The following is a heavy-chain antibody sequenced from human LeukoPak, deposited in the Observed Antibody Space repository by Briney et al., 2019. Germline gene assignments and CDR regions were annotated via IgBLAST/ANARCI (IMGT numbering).Heavy chain of an antibody. V-gene: IGHV1-69*01. CDR2: IIPIFGTA. Sequence: ASVKVSCKASGGTFSSYAISWVRQAPGQGLEWMGGIIPIFGTANYAQKFQGRVTITADESTSTAYMELSSLRSEDTAVYYCARSRIRKRITIFGVSGVQPQYPDYWGQGTLVTVSS. CDR3: ARSRIRKRITIFGVSGVQPQYPDY. D-gene: IGHD3-3*01. J-gene: IGHJ4*02. CDR1: GGTFSSYA.